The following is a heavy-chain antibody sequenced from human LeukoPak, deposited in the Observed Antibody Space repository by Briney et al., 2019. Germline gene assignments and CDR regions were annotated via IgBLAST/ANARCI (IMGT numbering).Heavy chain of an antibody. Sequence: SETLSPTCTVSGGSISSYYWSWIRQPPGKGLEWIGYIYYSGSTNYNPSLKSRVTISVDTSKNQFSLKLSSVTAADTAVYYCARDSSGYCSGGSCLQNWFDPWGQGTLVTVSS. CDR3: ARDSSGYCSGGSCLQNWFDP. CDR1: GGSISSYY. J-gene: IGHJ5*02. CDR2: IYYSGST. D-gene: IGHD2-15*01. V-gene: IGHV4-59*01.